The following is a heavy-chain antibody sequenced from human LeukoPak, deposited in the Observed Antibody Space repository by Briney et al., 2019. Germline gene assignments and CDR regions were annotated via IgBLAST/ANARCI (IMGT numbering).Heavy chain of an antibody. CDR2: IYPGDSDT. J-gene: IGHJ4*02. V-gene: IGHV5-51*01. Sequence: GGSLQISCKGSGYSFTSYWIGWGRRMPGKGREWMGIIYPGDSDTRYTPSFQGQVTISADKSISTAYLQWSSLKASDTAMYYCARHVRTDSSGYYYFDYWGQGTLVTVSS. CDR3: ARHVRTDSSGYYYFDY. CDR1: GYSFTSYW. D-gene: IGHD3-22*01.